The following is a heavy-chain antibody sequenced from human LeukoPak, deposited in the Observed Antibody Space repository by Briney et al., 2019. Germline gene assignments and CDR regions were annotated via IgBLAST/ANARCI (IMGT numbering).Heavy chain of an antibody. CDR2: ILSDGSKE. V-gene: IGHV3-33*01. CDR1: GFTFSSYG. D-gene: IGHD5-18*01. CDR3: ARDVAMGFYWFDY. J-gene: IGHJ4*02. Sequence: PGGSLRLSCAASGFTFSSYGMHWVRQAPGKGLEWVAVILSDGSKEFYTDSVKGRFTISRDNAKNSLYLQMNSLRAEDTAVYYCARDVAMGFYWFDYWGQGTLVTVSS.